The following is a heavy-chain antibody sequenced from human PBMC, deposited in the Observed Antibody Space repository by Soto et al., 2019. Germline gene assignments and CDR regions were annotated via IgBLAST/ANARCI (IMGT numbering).Heavy chain of an antibody. CDR1: GYTFTSYA. CDR3: ARVRGFWSGYYAFDI. Sequence: GASVKVSCKASGYTFTSYAMHWVRQAPGQRLEWMGWINAGSGNTEYAQKFQGRVTITRNTSVSTAYMELSSLRSEDTAVYYCARVRGFWSGYYAFDIWGQGTMVTVSS. J-gene: IGHJ3*02. CDR2: INAGSGNT. V-gene: IGHV1-3*01. D-gene: IGHD3-3*01.